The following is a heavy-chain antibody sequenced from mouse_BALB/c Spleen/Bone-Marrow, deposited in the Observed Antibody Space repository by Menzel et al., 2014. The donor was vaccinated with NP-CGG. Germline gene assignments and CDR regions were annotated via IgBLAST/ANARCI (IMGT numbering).Heavy chain of an antibody. D-gene: IGHD2-2*01. CDR2: IDPANGNT. CDR1: GFNIKDTY. J-gene: IGHJ3*01. V-gene: IGHV14-3*02. CDR3: ARWLPLAY. Sequence: EVQLQQSGAELVKPGASVKLSCTASGFNIKDTYMHWVKQRPEQGLEWIGRIDPANGNTKYDPKFQGKATITADTSSNTAFLQLSSLTSEDTAVYYCARWLPLAYWGQGTLVTVSA.